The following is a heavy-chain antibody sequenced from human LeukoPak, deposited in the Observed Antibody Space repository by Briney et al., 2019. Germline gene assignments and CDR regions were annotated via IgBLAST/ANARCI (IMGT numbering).Heavy chain of an antibody. V-gene: IGHV3-11*06. J-gene: IGHJ4*02. Sequence: GGSLRLSCAASGFTLSDCYMSWIRQAPGKGLEWVSYISSASSYTNYADSVKGRFTIPRDNAKNSLYLQMNSLRGEDTAVYYCARGRHCSGGRCYSDFDSWGQGTLVTVSS. CDR1: GFTLSDCY. CDR3: ARGRHCSGGRCYSDFDS. CDR2: ISSASSYT. D-gene: IGHD2-15*01.